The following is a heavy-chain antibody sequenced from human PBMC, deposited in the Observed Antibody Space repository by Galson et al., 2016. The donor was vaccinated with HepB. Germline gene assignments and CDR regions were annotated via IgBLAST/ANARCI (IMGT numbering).Heavy chain of an antibody. CDR2: AVICGDT. CDR3: ARGVHTVDS. D-gene: IGHD2-2*02. CDR1: TGSITYYY. Sequence: EPLSLTCTVPTGSITYYYWNWIRQPAGKGLEGIGRAVICGDTNYNPSLKSRVTMSIDTSKDQLSLKLTSVTAADTAVYYCARGVHTVDSWGQGTLVPVSS. J-gene: IGHJ4*02. V-gene: IGHV4-4*07.